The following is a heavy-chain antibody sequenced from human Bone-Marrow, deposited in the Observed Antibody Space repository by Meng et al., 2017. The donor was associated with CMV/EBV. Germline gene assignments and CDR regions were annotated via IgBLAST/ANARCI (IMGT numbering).Heavy chain of an antibody. Sequence: SETLSLTCVVYGGSFSDYYWTWIRQPPGKGLEWIGEINHSGGTNYNPSLKSRVTISIDTSKNQFSLKLSSVTAADTAVYYCAKTHLELRVFGYWGQGTLVTVSS. CDR1: GGSFSDYY. V-gene: IGHV4-34*01. D-gene: IGHD1-7*01. CDR3: AKTHLELRVFGY. CDR2: INHSGGT. J-gene: IGHJ4*02.